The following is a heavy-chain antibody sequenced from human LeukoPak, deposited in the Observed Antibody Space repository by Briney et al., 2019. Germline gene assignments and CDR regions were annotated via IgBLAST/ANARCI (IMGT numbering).Heavy chain of an antibody. Sequence: QPGRCLRLSCAASGFTFSSYGMHWVRQAPGKGLEWVAVIWYDGSNKYYADSVKGRFTISRDNSKNTLYLQMNSLRAEDTAVYYCAKSVADWGSGWYGLDYWGQGTLVTVSS. CDR1: GFTFSSYG. CDR2: IWYDGSNK. J-gene: IGHJ4*02. D-gene: IGHD6-19*01. CDR3: AKSVADWGSGWYGLDY. V-gene: IGHV3-33*06.